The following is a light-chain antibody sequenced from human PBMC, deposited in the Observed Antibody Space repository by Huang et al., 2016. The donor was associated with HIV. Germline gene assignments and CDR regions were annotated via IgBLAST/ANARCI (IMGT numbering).Light chain of an antibody. CDR2: GAA. Sequence: EIVMTQSPATLSVSPGERDTLSCSASQTVNSNLAWYQHKPGQAPRLLIYGAATRATGVPARFSGSGSGTKFTLTISSLQSEDFAVYYCQQYNNWLAFGQGTKVEIK. J-gene: IGKJ1*01. V-gene: IGKV3-15*01. CDR1: QTVNSN. CDR3: QQYNNWLA.